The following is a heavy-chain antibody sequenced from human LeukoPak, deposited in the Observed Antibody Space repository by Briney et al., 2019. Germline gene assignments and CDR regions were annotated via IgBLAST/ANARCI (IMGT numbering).Heavy chain of an antibody. CDR1: GFTFSSYS. Sequence: GGSLRLSCAASGFTFSSYSMSWVRQAQGKGLEWVSSISSSSSYIYYADSVKSRFTISRDNAKNSLYLQMNSLRAEDTAVYYCARGRSAYDANWFDPWGQGTLVTVSS. V-gene: IGHV3-21*01. CDR3: ARGRSAYDANWFDP. D-gene: IGHD3-22*01. CDR2: ISSSSSYI. J-gene: IGHJ5*02.